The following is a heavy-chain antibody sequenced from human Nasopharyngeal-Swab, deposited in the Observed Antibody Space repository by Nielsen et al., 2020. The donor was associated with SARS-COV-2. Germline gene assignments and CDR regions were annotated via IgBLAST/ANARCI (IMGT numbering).Heavy chain of an antibody. Sequence: SETLSLTCAISGDSVSSNSAAWNWIRQSPSRGLEWLGRTYYRSKWYNDYAVSVKSRITINPDTSKNQFSLQLNSVTPEDTAVYYCARDLIAAAPDYYYYGMDVWGQGTTVTVSS. D-gene: IGHD6-13*01. J-gene: IGHJ6*02. CDR3: ARDLIAAAPDYYYYGMDV. CDR1: GDSVSSNSAA. CDR2: TYYRSKWYN. V-gene: IGHV6-1*01.